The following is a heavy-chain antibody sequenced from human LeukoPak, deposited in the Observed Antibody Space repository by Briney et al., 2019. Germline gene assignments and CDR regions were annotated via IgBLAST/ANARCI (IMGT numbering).Heavy chain of an antibody. CDR2: IYTSGST. D-gene: IGHD1-1*01. V-gene: IGHV4-61*02. CDR3: ARDRLQLQS. CDR1: GGSISSGSYY. Sequence: PSETLSLTCTVSGGSISSGSYYWSWIRQPAGKGLEWIARIYTSGSTNYNPSLKSRVTISVDTSKNQFSLKLSSVTAADTAVYYCARDRLQLQSWGQGTLVTVSS. J-gene: IGHJ5*02.